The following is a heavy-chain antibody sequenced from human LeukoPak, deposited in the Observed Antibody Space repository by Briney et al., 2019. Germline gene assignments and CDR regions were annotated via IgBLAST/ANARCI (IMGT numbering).Heavy chain of an antibody. CDR3: ARIVEDFWSGYPYYFDY. V-gene: IGHV4-59*08. CDR2: IYYSGST. J-gene: IGHJ4*02. Sequence: SETLSLTCTVSGGSISSYYWSWIRQPPGKGLEWIGYIYYSGSTNYNPSLKSRVTISVDTSKNQFSLKLSSVTAADTAVYYCARIVEDFWSGYPYYFDYWGQGTLVTVSS. D-gene: IGHD3-3*01. CDR1: GGSISSYY.